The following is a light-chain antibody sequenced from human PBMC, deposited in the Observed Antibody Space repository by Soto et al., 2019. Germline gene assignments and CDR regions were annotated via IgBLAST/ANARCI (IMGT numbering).Light chain of an antibody. CDR2: GAS. V-gene: IGKV3-20*01. J-gene: IGKJ3*01. CDR1: QSVSSSF. Sequence: EIVLTQSPGTLSLSPWERATLSCRASQSVSSSFLAWYQQKPGQAPRLLIYGASNRATGIPDRFSGSGSGTDFTLTISRLEPEDFAVYYCQQYGSSPFTFGPGTKVDIK. CDR3: QQYGSSPFT.